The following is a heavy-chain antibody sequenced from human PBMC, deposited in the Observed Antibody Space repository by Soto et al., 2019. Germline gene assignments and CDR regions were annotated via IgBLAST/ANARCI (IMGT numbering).Heavy chain of an antibody. V-gene: IGHV1-18*01. CDR1: GYTFTSYG. CDR3: AIPDRRPQDFDY. Sequence: QVQLVQSGAEVKKPGASVKVSCKASGYTFTSYGITWVRQAPGQGLEWMGWISAYNGNTNYAQKLQGRVTTTTYTSTSPAYLELRSLRSDDTAVYYFAIPDRRPQDFDYWGQGTLVTVSS. J-gene: IGHJ4*02. CDR2: ISAYNGNT.